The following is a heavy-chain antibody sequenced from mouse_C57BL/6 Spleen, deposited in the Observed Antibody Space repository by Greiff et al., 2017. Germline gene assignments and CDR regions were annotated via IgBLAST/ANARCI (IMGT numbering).Heavy chain of an antibody. CDR2: IWRGGST. CDR1: GFSLTSYG. CDR3: AKNWGTTVVATSYWYFDV. Sequence: VKLQESGPGLVQPSQSLSITCTVSGFSLTSYGVHWVRQSPGKGLEWLGVIWRGGSTDYNAAFMSRLSITKDNSKSQVFFKMNSLQADDTAIYYCAKNWGTTVVATSYWYFDVWGTGTTVTVSS. D-gene: IGHD1-1*01. J-gene: IGHJ1*03. V-gene: IGHV2-5*01.